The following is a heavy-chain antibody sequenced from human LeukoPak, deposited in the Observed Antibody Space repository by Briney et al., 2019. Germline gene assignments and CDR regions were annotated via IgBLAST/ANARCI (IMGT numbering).Heavy chain of an antibody. Sequence: SETLSLTCNVSGDSISSSSYYWSWIRVPPGKGLEWIGSIYYAGSTYYNPSLKSRVTLSVDTSTNHFSLNIKSVTAADTAMYYCARGRRIVVLPGRGYFDLWGRGTLVTVSS. CDR3: ARGRRIVVLPGRGYFDL. D-gene: IGHD4/OR15-4a*01. V-gene: IGHV4-39*02. J-gene: IGHJ2*01. CDR2: IYYAGST. CDR1: GDSISSSSYY.